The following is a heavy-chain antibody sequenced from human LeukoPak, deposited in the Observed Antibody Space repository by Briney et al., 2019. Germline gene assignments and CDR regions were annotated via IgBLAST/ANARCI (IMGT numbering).Heavy chain of an antibody. CDR3: AKTQWKVGATDYFDY. J-gene: IGHJ4*02. Sequence: GGSLRLSCVASGFTFSSYAMSWVRQAPGKGLEWVSNINDNGGQRHYADSVKGRFTISRDNSKNTLFLQMDSLRAEDTAVYYCAKTQWKVGATDYFDYWGQGILVTVSS. D-gene: IGHD1-26*01. V-gene: IGHV3-23*01. CDR2: INDNGGQR. CDR1: GFTFSSYA.